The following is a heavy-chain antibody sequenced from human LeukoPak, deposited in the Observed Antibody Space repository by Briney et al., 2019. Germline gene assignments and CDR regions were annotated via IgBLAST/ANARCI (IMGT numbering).Heavy chain of an antibody. D-gene: IGHD5-24*01. CDR1: GFSFSSYW. CDR3: ASQNRDGYNPPFNY. Sequence: PVGCLRLSCAASGFSFSSYWMSWGRQAPGKGLKWVANIKQDGSDKYYVDSVKGRFTISKDNAKNSLYLQMNSLRAEDTAVYYCASQNRDGYNPPFNYWGQGTLVTVSS. J-gene: IGHJ4*02. CDR2: IKQDGSDK. V-gene: IGHV3-7*01.